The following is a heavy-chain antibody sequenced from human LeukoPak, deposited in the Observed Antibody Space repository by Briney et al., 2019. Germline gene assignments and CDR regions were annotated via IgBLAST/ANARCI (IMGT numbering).Heavy chain of an antibody. CDR3: ARPRDGYPNGGIHFDY. CDR1: GDSISSGGSY. D-gene: IGHD5-24*01. V-gene: IGHV4-39*01. CDR2: MYFSGST. J-gene: IGHJ4*02. Sequence: PSETLSLTCTVSGDSISSGGSYWGWIRQPPGKGLEWIGNMYFSGSTYYNPSLKSRVTISVDTSKAQFSLNLGSVTAADTAIYYCARPRDGYPNGGIHFDYWGQGTLVTVSA.